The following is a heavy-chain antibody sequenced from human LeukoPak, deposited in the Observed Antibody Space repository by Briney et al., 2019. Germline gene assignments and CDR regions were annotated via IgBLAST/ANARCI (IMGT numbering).Heavy chain of an antibody. V-gene: IGHV5-51*01. Sequence: GESLKISCKNSGYSFTIYWIGWVRQMPGKGLEWMGIINGGNSETRYSPSFQGQVTISADESISTVYLQWRSLKASDTAIYYCARHSCHGDYWGQGTMVTVSS. CDR1: GYSFTIYW. CDR2: INGGNSET. D-gene: IGHD1-1*01. J-gene: IGHJ4*02. CDR3: ARHSCHGDY.